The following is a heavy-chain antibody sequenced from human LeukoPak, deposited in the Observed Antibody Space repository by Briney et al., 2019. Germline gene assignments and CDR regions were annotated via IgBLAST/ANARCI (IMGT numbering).Heavy chain of an antibody. V-gene: IGHV4-4*07. CDR1: GGSISSYY. J-gene: IGHJ4*02. CDR2: IYTSGST. D-gene: IGHD2-2*01. Sequence: SETLSLTCTVSGGSISSYYWSWIRQPAGKGLEWIGRIYTSGSTNYNPSLKSRVTMSVDTSKNQFSLKLSSVTAADTAVYYSARHRSQLPYFHYWGQGTLVTVSS. CDR3: ARHRSQLPYFHY.